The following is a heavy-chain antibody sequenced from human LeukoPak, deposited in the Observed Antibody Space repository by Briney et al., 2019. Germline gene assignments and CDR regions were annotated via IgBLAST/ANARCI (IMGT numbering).Heavy chain of an antibody. CDR2: INPSGGST. V-gene: IGHV1-46*01. D-gene: IGHD3-22*01. Sequence: ASVKVSCKASVYTFTSYYMHWVRQAPGQGLEWMGIINPSGGSTSYAQKFQGRVTMTRDTSTSTVYMELSSLRSEDTAVYYCARGDSSGYYANYYFDYWGQGTLVTVSS. CDR3: ARGDSSGYYANYYFDY. J-gene: IGHJ4*02. CDR1: VYTFTSYY.